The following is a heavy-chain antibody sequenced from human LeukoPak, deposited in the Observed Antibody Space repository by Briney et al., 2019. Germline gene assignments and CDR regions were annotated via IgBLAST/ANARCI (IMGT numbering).Heavy chain of an antibody. CDR3: ARGRYYYGSGRQRNFDY. CDR1: GGSISSSSYY. D-gene: IGHD3-10*01. CDR2: IYYSGST. J-gene: IGHJ4*02. Sequence: PSETLSLTCTVSGGSISSSSYYWGWIRQPPGKGLEWIGSIYYSGSTYYNPSLKSRVTISVDTSKNQFSLKLSSVTAADTAVYYCARGRYYYGSGRQRNFDYWGQGTLVTVSS. V-gene: IGHV4-39*07.